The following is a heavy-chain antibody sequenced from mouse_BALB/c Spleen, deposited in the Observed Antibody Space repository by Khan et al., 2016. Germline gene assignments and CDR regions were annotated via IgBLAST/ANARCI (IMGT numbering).Heavy chain of an antibody. Sequence: EVKLLESGGGLVQPGGSLKLSCAASGFDFSRYWMSWVRQAPGKGLEWIGEINPDSSTINYTPSLKDKFIISRDNAKNTLYLQMSKVRSEDTALYYCARIEYGNSWYIDVWGAGTTITVSS. CDR1: GFDFSRYW. J-gene: IGHJ1*01. D-gene: IGHD2-10*02. CDR2: INPDSSTI. CDR3: ARIEYGNSWYIDV. V-gene: IGHV4-1*02.